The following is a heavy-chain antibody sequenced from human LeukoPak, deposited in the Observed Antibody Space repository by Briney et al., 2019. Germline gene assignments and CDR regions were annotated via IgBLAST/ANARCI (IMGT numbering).Heavy chain of an antibody. J-gene: IGHJ4*02. D-gene: IGHD3-22*01. V-gene: IGHV1-69*13. CDR2: IIPIFGTA. CDR1: GGTFSSYA. Sequence: SVKVSCKASGGTFSSYAISWVRQAPGRGLEWMGGIIPIFGTANYAQKFQGRVTITADESMSTAYMELSSLRSEDTAVYYCARDEKNYYDSSGYGMDYWGQGTLVTVSS. CDR3: ARDEKNYYDSSGYGMDY.